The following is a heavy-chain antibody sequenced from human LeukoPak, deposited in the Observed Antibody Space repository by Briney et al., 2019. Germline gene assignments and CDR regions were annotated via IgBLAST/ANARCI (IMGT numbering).Heavy chain of an antibody. D-gene: IGHD3-10*01. CDR2: IYYSGST. CDR3: ARGNYYGSGVFDY. Sequence: PSETLSLTCTVSGGSISTDYWSWIRQPPGKGLEWIGYIYYSGSTNYNPSLKSRVTISVDTSNNQFSLKLSAVTAADTAVYYCARGNYYGSGVFDYWGQGTLVTVSS. V-gene: IGHV4-59*01. CDR1: GGSISTDY. J-gene: IGHJ4*02.